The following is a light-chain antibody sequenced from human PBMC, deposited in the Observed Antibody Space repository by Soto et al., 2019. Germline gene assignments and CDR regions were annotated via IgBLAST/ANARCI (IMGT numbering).Light chain of an antibody. CDR3: QQYGSSPRT. J-gene: IGKJ1*01. CDR2: GAS. CDR1: QSVSSSY. Sequence: SVLTQSTGTLSLSRVEGSTLSFSASQSVSSSYLAWYQQKPGQAPRLLIYGASSRATGIPDRFSGSGSGTDFTLTISRLEPEDFTGDYCQQYGSSPRTFGQGTKVDIK. V-gene: IGKV3-20*01.